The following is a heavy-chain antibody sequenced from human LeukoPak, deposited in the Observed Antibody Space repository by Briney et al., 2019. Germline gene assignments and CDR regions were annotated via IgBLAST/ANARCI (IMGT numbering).Heavy chain of an antibody. Sequence: ASVKVSCKASGYTFTSYGINWVRQAPGQGLEWMGWISGYNGYTNYAQKLQGRVTMTTDTSTSTAYMELRSLRSDDTAVYYCAINPFDYPDAFDIWGQGTMVTVSS. CDR2: ISGYNGYT. CDR3: AINPFDYPDAFDI. V-gene: IGHV1-18*01. CDR1: GYTFTSYG. D-gene: IGHD3-9*01. J-gene: IGHJ3*02.